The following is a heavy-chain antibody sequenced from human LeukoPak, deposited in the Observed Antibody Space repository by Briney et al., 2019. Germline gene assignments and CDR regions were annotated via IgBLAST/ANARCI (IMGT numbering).Heavy chain of an antibody. CDR1: GYTFTIYG. D-gene: IGHD6-13*01. J-gene: IGHJ6*04. V-gene: IGHV1-18*04. Sequence: ASVKVSCKASGYTFTIYGISWVRQAPGQGLERMGWISAYNGNTNYAQKLQGRVTMTTDTSTSTAYMELRSLRSDDTAVYYCARDPGIYYYYYYGMDVWGKGTTVTVSS. CDR3: ARDPGIYYYYYYGMDV. CDR2: ISAYNGNT.